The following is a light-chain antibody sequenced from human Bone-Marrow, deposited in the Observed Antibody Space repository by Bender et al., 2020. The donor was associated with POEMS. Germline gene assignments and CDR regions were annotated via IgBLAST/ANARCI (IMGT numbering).Light chain of an antibody. CDR3: NSYTTSRTYV. V-gene: IGLV2-14*02. J-gene: IGLJ1*01. Sequence: QSALTQPASVSGSPGQSITISCSGTSSDVGTYNLVSWYQQHPGKAPKLMIYEGSKRPSGVSNRFSASKSGDTASLTISGLQAEDEADYYCNSYTTSRTYVFGTGTKVTVL. CDR1: SSDVGTYNL. CDR2: EGS.